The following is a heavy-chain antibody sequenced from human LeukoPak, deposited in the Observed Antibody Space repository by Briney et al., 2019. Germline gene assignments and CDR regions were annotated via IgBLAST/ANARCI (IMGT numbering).Heavy chain of an antibody. CDR1: GGSFSGYC. V-gene: IGHV4-34*01. Sequence: SETLSLTCAVYGGSFSGYCWSWIRQPPGKGLEWIGEINHSGSTNYNPSLKSRVTISVDTSKNQFSLKLSSVTAADTAVYYCARVPGYGDYVGYWGQGTLVTVSS. CDR2: INHSGST. CDR3: ARVPGYGDYVGY. J-gene: IGHJ4*02. D-gene: IGHD4-17*01.